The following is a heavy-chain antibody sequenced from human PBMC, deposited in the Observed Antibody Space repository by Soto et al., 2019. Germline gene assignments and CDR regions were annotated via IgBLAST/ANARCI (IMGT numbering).Heavy chain of an antibody. CDR2: IKSRTDGGTT. CDR1: GFIFSHAW. D-gene: IGHD2-8*02. Sequence: EVQLVESGGGLVRPGGSLRLSCAASGFIFSHAWMSWVRQAPGKGLEWVGHIKSRTDGGTTDYAAPVKGRFTLSRDDSKNTLYLQMNSLKNEDTAVYYCKTGGDWGPGTLVTVSS. J-gene: IGHJ4*02. V-gene: IGHV3-15*01. CDR3: KTGGD.